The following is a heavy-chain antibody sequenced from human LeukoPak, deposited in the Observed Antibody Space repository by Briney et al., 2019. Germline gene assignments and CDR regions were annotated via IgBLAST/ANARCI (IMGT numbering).Heavy chain of an antibody. CDR3: ARDRGYSYGDDFDY. CDR1: GGSISSGSYY. D-gene: IGHD5-18*01. CDR2: IYTSGST. J-gene: IGHJ4*02. V-gene: IGHV4-61*02. Sequence: PSETLSLTCTVSGGSISSGSYYWSWFRQPAGKGLEWIGRIYTSGSTNYNPSLKSRVTISVDTSKNQFSLKLSSVTAADTAVYYCARDRGYSYGDDFDYWGQGTLVTVSS.